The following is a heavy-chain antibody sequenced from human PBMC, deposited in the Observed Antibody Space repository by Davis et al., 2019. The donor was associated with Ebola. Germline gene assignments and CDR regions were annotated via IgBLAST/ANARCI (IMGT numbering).Heavy chain of an antibody. CDR3: AREGSGPDY. CDR2: IYYSGIT. J-gene: IGHJ4*02. D-gene: IGHD2-15*01. V-gene: IGHV4-39*02. Sequence: SETLSLTWTAPPGIITSTSHYWSWTRKLPGTGLQWIGSIYYSGITYYNPSLKSRVSISVDTSKNHFSLKLSSVTAADTAVYYCAREGSGPDYWGQGNLVTVSS. CDR1: PGIITSTSHY.